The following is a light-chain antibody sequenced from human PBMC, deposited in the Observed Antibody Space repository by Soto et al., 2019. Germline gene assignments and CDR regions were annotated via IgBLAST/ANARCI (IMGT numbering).Light chain of an antibody. J-gene: IGKJ2*01. CDR2: WAS. V-gene: IGKV4-1*01. CDR1: QSVLYSSNNKNY. Sequence: DIVMTQSPDSLAVSLGERATINCKSSQSVLYSSNNKNYLTWYQQKPGQPPKLLIYWASTRESGVPDRFSGSGSGTDFTLSISWLQAEDVAVYYCQQYYSTTDTFGQGTKLEIK. CDR3: QQYYSTTDT.